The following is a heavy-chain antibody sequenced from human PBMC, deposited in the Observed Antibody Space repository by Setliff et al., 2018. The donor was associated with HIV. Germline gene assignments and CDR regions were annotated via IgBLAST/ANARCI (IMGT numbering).Heavy chain of an antibody. CDR1: GFTFSCCA. V-gene: IGHV3-23*01. J-gene: IGHJ3*02. CDR2: IDNSGANT. CDR3: SKRSGESAGRSNGWGAFHI. D-gene: IGHD6-19*01. Sequence: GESLKISCSASGFTFSCCAMNWVRQAPGQGLEWVSSIDNSGANTFYADSVKGRFTVSRDNSKNTGYLQMNNLRAEDTAKYYCSKRSGESAGRSNGWGAFHIWGRGTVVTVSS.